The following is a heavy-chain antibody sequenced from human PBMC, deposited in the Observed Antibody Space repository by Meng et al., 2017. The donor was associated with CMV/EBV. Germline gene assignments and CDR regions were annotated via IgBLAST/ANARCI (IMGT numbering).Heavy chain of an antibody. CDR2: ISAYNGNT. V-gene: IGHV1-18*01. J-gene: IGHJ4*02. CDR3: ARDAQVVGATPGDY. CDR1: GYTFTSYG. Sequence: ASVKVSCKASGYTFTSYGISWVRQAPGQGLEWMGWISAYNGNTNYAQKLQGSVTMTTDTSTSTAYMELRSLRSDDTAVYYCARDAQVVGATPGDYWGQGTLVTVSS. D-gene: IGHD1-26*01.